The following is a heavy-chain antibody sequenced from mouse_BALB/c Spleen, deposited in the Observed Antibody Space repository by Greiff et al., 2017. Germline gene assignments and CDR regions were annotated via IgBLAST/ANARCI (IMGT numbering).Heavy chain of an antibody. V-gene: IGHV5-17*02. J-gene: IGHJ3*01. Sequence: VQLQQSGGGLVQPGGSRKLSCAASGFTFSSFGMHWVRQAPEQGLEWVAYISSGSSTIYYADTVKGRFTISRDNPKNTLFLQMTSLRSEDTAMYYCARSAYWGQGTLVTVSA. CDR1: GFTFSSFG. CDR2: ISSGSSTI. CDR3: ARSAY.